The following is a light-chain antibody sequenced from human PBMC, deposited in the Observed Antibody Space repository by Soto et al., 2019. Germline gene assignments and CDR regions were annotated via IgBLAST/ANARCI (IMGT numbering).Light chain of an antibody. CDR3: XQYGSSPLFT. CDR1: QSVSSSY. J-gene: IGKJ3*01. Sequence: EIVLTQSPGTLSLSPGERATLSCRASQSVSSSYLAWYQQKPGQAPRLLIYGASSRATGIPDRFSGSGSGTDFTLTISRLEPEDXXXXXXXQYGSSPLFTFGPGTKVDIK. V-gene: IGKV3-20*01. CDR2: GAS.